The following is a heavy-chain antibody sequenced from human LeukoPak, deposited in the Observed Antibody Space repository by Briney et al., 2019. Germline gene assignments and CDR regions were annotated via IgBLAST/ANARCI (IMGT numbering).Heavy chain of an antibody. J-gene: IGHJ6*02. V-gene: IGHV3-7*01. D-gene: IGHD3-16*01. CDR3: ARAPLVVSRQYHYGLDV. CDR2: IKEDGSDK. Sequence: GGSLRLSCAASGFTFSSYAMSWVRQAPGKGLEWVANIKEDGSDKYYVDSVKGRFTVSRDNAKNSVFLQMNSLRDEDTGLYFCARAPLVVSRQYHYGLDVWGQGTTVTVSS. CDR1: GFTFSSYA.